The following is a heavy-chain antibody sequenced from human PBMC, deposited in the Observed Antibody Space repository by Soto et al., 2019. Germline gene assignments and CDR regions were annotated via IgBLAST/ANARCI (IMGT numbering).Heavy chain of an antibody. Sequence: QVQLVQSGAEVKKPGSSVKVSCKTSGGTFSSYGVSWVRQAPRQGLEWMGGIIPIFGTTNYAQKFQGRVTISADESTTTAYMELSSLRSEATAVYYCARDPKREAKSLYGMDVGGQGTTVTVSS. CDR1: GGTFSSYG. CDR3: ARDPKREAKSLYGMDV. CDR2: IIPIFGTT. V-gene: IGHV1-69*01. J-gene: IGHJ6*02.